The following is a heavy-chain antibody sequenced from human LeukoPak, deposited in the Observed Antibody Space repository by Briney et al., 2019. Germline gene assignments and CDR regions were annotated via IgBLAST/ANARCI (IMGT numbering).Heavy chain of an antibody. CDR3: AKDQEVRGVRTFDP. Sequence: GGSLRLSCAASGFTFSSYWMSWVRQAPGKGLEWVANIKQDGSEKYYVDSVKGRFTISRDNAKNSLYLQMNSLRAEDTAVYYCAKDQEVRGVRTFDPWGQGTLVTVSS. CDR1: GFTFSSYW. D-gene: IGHD3-10*01. J-gene: IGHJ5*02. V-gene: IGHV3-7*01. CDR2: IKQDGSEK.